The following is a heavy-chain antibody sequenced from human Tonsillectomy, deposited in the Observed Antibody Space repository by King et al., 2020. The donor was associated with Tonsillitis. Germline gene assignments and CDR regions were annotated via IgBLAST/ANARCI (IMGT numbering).Heavy chain of an antibody. J-gene: IGHJ6*02. CDR1: GFTFSTYA. CDR2: MSCAGART. Sequence: ESGGGLVQPGGSLRLSCAASGFTFSTYAMTWVRQAPGKGLEWVSVMSCAGARTYHADPVKGRFTIPRDHPNNTLYLQMNSLRAEDTAVEYCAKCPYDFWSGGLYYAMDVWGQGTTVTVSS. CDR3: AKCPYDFWSGGLYYAMDV. D-gene: IGHD3-3*01. V-gene: IGHV3-23*01.